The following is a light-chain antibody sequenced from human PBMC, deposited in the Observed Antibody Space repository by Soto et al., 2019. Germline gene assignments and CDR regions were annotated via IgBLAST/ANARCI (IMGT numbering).Light chain of an antibody. V-gene: IGKV3-15*01. Sequence: EIVMTQSPATLSVSPGERATLSCRASQSVSSNLAWYQQKPGQAPRLLIYGASTRATGIPARFSGSGSGTEFTLTISSLQSEDFAVYCCQYYNSWPWTFGQGTKVEIK. CDR3: QYYNSWPWT. J-gene: IGKJ1*01. CDR1: QSVSSN. CDR2: GAS.